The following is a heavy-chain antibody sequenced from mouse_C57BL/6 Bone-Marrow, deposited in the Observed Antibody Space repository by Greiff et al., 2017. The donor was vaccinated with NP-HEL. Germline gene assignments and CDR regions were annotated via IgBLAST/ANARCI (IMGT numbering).Heavy chain of an antibody. Sequence: EVQLLQSGGDLVKPGGSLKLSCGASGFTFSGYGMSWVRQTPDKRLEWVATISSGRSYTYYPDSVKGRFTISRDNAKTPLYLQMSSLKSEDTAMYYCARPYDYDVAWFAYWGQGTRVTVTA. V-gene: IGHV5-6*01. D-gene: IGHD2-4*01. CDR3: ARPYDYDVAWFAY. CDR1: GFTFSGYG. J-gene: IGHJ3*01. CDR2: ISSGRSYT.